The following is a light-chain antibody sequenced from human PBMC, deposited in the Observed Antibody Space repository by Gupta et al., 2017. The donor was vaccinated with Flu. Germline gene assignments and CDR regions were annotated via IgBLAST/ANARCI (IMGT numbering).Light chain of an antibody. CDR2: KAS. V-gene: IGKV2-30*02. CDR3: KHRISWPYA. CDR1: QCSAHSDRRSY. J-gene: IGKJ2*01. Sequence: ANLRSSASISSSTSQCSAHSDRRSYLTWFQQRPGQAPRRLIYKASNRAAGVPARFSGSGSGTEFTLTISSVEADDVGVYYCKHRISWPYAFGQGTKLDIK.